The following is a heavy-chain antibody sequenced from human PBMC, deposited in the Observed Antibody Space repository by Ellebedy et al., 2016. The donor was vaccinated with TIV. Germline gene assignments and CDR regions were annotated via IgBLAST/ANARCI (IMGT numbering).Heavy chain of an antibody. CDR1: GFSLRNYW. Sequence: GGSLRLSCAASGFSLRNYWMSWVRQAPGKGLEWVANMNQDGGQKYYVDSVKGRFTISRDNAKNSLYLQMNSLRAEDTAVYYCAGDMAWGNERMNDAFDMWGQGTMVIVSS. J-gene: IGHJ3*02. CDR3: AGDMAWGNERMNDAFDM. CDR2: MNQDGGQK. V-gene: IGHV3-7*01. D-gene: IGHD7-27*01.